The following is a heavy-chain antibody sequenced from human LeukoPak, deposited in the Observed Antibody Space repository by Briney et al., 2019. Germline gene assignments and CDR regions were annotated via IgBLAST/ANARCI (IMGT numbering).Heavy chain of an antibody. CDR3: ARAGHNSSGWYLDY. V-gene: IGHV3-21*01. Sequence: GGPLRLSCAASGFTFSSYSMNWVRQAPGKGLEWVSSISSSSSYIYYADSVKGRFTISRDNAKNSLYLQMNSLRAEDTAVYYCARAGHNSSGWYLDYWGQGTLVTVSS. D-gene: IGHD6-19*01. CDR2: ISSSSSYI. CDR1: GFTFSSYS. J-gene: IGHJ4*02.